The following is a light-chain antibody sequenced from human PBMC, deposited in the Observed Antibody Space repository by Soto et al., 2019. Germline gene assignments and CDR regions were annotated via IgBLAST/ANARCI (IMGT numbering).Light chain of an antibody. CDR1: QSVSSN. CDR2: GAS. V-gene: IGKV3-15*01. J-gene: IGKJ2*01. Sequence: EIVMTQSPATLSVSPGEGATLSCRASQSVSSNLAWYQQKPGQAPRLLIYGASTRATGIPARFSGSESGTEFTLSISGLQSEDFAVFYCQQYTNWPYTFGQGTKLESK. CDR3: QQYTNWPYT.